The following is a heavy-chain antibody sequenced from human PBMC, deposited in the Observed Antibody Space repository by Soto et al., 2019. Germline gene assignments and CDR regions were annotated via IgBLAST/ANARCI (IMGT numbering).Heavy chain of an antibody. CDR3: ARQASEGYSSSPFRY. CDR2: IYYTGRT. CDR1: GVSITTGSYY. Sequence: QLQLQESGPGLVKPSETLSLTCTVSGVSITTGSYYWGWIRQPPGKGLEWIGSIYYTGRTGYNPSLKGRVTISVDTSKSHCSLRLASVTAADTAVYYCARQASEGYSSSPFRYWGQGTLVTVSS. J-gene: IGHJ4*02. V-gene: IGHV4-39*01. D-gene: IGHD6-6*01.